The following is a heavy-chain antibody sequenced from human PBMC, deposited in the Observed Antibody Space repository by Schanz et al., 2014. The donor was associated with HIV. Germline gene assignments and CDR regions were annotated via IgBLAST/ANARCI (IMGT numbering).Heavy chain of an antibody. CDR1: GGTFTGYY. J-gene: IGHJ4*02. CDR3: ARNQYQMLPFDF. CDR2: INPSSGGT. Sequence: QVPLVQSGAEVKKPGSSVKVSCKASGGTFTGYYMHWVRQAPGQGLEWMGWINPSSGGTNYAQKFRGRVTMTRDTSVNTASMEVSRLMSDDTAVYYCARNQYQMLPFDFWGQGTLVTVSS. V-gene: IGHV1-2*02. D-gene: IGHD2-15*01.